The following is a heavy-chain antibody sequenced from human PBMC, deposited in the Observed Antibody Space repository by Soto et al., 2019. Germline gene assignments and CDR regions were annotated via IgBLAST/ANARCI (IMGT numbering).Heavy chain of an antibody. V-gene: IGHV4-39*01. CDR1: KGYIRGSGYY. CDR3: ASPTLGAFDI. CDR2: VYYTGST. J-gene: IGHJ3*02. Sequence: FETLSLTYTVAKGYIRGSGYYWGWIRQPPGKGLEWIGSVYYTGSTSYNSSLKSRVTISVDTSKNQFSLRLSSVTAADTGVYYCASPTLGAFDIWGQGTTVTVSS. D-gene: IGHD3-16*01.